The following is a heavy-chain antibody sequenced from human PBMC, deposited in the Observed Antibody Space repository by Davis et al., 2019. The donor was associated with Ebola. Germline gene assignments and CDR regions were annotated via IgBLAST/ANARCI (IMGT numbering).Heavy chain of an antibody. CDR1: GYTFTSYG. CDR2: IIPILGIA. D-gene: IGHD6-13*01. CDR3: ARGIAAAGVPLFDY. V-gene: IGHV1-2*02. J-gene: IGHJ4*02. Sequence: ASVKVSCKASGYTFTSYGISWVRQAPGQGLEWMGGIIPILGIANYAQKFQGRVTMTRDTSISTAYMELSRLRSDDTAVYYCARGIAAAGVPLFDYWGQGTLVTVSS.